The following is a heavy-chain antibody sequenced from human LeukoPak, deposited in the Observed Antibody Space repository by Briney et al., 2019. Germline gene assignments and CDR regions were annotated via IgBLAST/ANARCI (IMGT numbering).Heavy chain of an antibody. CDR3: ARVYSSSWYGTDYYFGMDV. V-gene: IGHV1-69*04. CDR2: IIPILGIA. D-gene: IGHD6-13*01. CDR1: GGTFSSYA. J-gene: IGHJ6*02. Sequence: SVKVSCKASGGTFSSYAIRWVRQAPGQGLEWMGRIIPILGIANYAQKFQGRVTITADKSTSTAYLELSSLRSEDTAVYYCARVYSSSWYGTDYYFGMDVWGQGTTVTVSS.